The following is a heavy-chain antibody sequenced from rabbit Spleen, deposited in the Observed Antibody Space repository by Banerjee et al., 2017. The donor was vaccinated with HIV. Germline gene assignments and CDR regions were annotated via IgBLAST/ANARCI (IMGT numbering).Heavy chain of an antibody. CDR1: GLDFSSNYW. Sequence: QEQLEESGGDLVKPGASLTLTCKASGLDFSSNYWICWVRQAPGKGLEWIACIDVVKSGSTYYASWAKGRFTISKTSSTTVTLQMTSLTDADTATYFCARDSAGREDFKLWGPGTLVTVS. J-gene: IGHJ4*01. CDR2: IDVVKSGST. CDR3: ARDSAGREDFKL. D-gene: IGHD4-2*01. V-gene: IGHV1S45*01.